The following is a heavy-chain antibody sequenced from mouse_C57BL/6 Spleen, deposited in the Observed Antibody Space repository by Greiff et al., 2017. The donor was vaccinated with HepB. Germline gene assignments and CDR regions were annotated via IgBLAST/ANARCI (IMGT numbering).Heavy chain of an antibody. CDR1: GFTFSDYY. J-gene: IGHJ2*01. V-gene: IGHV5-16*01. CDR2: INYDGSST. D-gene: IGHD2-4*01. Sequence: EVKLVESEGGLVQPGSSIKLSCTASGFTFSDYYMAWVRQVPEKGLEWVANINYDGSSTYYLDSLKSRFIISRDNAKNILYLQMSSLKSEDTATYYCAREGDYGYFDYWGQGTTLTVSS. CDR3: AREGDYGYFDY.